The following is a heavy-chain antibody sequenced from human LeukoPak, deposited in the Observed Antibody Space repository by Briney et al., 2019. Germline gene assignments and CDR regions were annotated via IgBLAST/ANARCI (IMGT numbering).Heavy chain of an antibody. J-gene: IGHJ4*02. V-gene: IGHV3-7*01. Sequence: PGGSLGLSCAASGFTFSSYWMSWVRQAPGKGLEWVANIKQDGSEKYYVDSVKGRFTISRDNAKNSLYLQMNSLRAEDTAVYYCARLGFYDYVWGSYRYPDYWGQGTLVTVSS. CDR3: ARLGFYDYVWGSYRYPDY. CDR2: IKQDGSEK. CDR1: GFTFSSYW. D-gene: IGHD3-16*02.